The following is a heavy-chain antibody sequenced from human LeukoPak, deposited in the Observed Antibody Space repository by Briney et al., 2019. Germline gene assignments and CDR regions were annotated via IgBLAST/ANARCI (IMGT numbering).Heavy chain of an antibody. CDR3: AKQLGYCSDGSCYFPY. D-gene: IGHD2-15*01. J-gene: IGHJ4*02. V-gene: IGHV3-30-3*02. Sequence: DPGGSLRLSCAASGFTFSSYAMHWVRQAPGKGLEWVAVISYDGSNKYYADSVKGRFTISRDNSKSTLCLQMNSLRAEDTAVYYCAKQLGYCSDGSCYFPYWGQGTLVTVSS. CDR2: ISYDGSNK. CDR1: GFTFSSYA.